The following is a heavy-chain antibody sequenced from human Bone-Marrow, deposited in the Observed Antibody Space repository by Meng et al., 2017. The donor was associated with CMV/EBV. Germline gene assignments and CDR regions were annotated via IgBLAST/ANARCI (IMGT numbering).Heavy chain of an antibody. Sequence: AGSGFTFSTYGMSWGRQAPGKGLEWVSLISSSGSYTYYADSVRGRFTISRDNSKNTLDLHMNSLRGEDTAVYYCAKSNHGGSYYFDFWGQGTLVTVSS. V-gene: IGHV3-23*01. CDR2: ISSSGSYT. CDR1: GFTFSTYG. CDR3: AKSNHGGSYYFDF. D-gene: IGHD6-25*01. J-gene: IGHJ4*02.